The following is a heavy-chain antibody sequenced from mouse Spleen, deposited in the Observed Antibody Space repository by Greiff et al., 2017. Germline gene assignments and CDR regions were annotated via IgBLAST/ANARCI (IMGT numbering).Heavy chain of an antibody. CDR1: GFTFSDFY. V-gene: IGHV7-1*01. J-gene: IGHJ1*01. CDR2: SRNKANDYTT. CDR3: ARDEYFDV. Sequence: EVNVVESGGGLVQSGRSLRLSCATSGFTFSDFYMEWVRQAPGKGLEWIAASRNKANDYTTEYGASVKGRFIVSRDTSQSILYLQMNALRAEDTAIYYCARDEYFDVWGAGTTVTVSS.